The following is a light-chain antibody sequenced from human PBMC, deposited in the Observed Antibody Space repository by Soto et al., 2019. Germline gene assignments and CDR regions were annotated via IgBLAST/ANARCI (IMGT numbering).Light chain of an antibody. Sequence: EMVMTQSPATLSVSPGERATLSCRASQSVSSNLAWYQQKPGQAPRLLIYGASTRATGIPARFSGSGSGTEFTLTISSLQSEDFAVYYCQQYNNWPPWTFSQGTKVDIK. J-gene: IGKJ1*01. CDR3: QQYNNWPPWT. CDR1: QSVSSN. V-gene: IGKV3-15*01. CDR2: GAS.